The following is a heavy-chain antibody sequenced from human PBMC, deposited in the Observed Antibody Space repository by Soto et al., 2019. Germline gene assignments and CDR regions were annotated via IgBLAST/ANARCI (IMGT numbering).Heavy chain of an antibody. CDR1: GFTFSSYW. CDR3: VRDRLLGYTYGPV. D-gene: IGHD5-18*01. CDR2: INSDGSGT. Sequence: PGGSLRLSGGASGFTFSSYWMHWVRQAPGKGLAWVSRINSDGSGTNYADSVKGRFTISRDNAKNTLYLQMNSLRAEDAAVYYCVRDRLLGYTYGPVWGQGTLVTVSS. V-gene: IGHV3-74*01. J-gene: IGHJ4*02.